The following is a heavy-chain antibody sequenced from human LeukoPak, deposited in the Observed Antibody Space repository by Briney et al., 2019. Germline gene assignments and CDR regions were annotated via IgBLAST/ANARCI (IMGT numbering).Heavy chain of an antibody. CDR1: GGSFSGYY. CDR2: INHSGST. CDR3: ARGRIVVVPAASLPYFGY. D-gene: IGHD2-2*01. J-gene: IGHJ4*02. V-gene: IGHV4-34*01. Sequence: SETLSLTCAVYGGSFSGYYWSWIRQPPGKGLEWIGEINHSGSTNYNPSLKSRVTISVDTSKNQFSLKLSSVTAADTAVYYCARGRIVVVPAASLPYFGYWGQGTLVTVSS.